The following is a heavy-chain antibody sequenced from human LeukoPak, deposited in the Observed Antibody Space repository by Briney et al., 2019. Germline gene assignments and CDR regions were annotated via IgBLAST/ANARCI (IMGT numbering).Heavy chain of an antibody. CDR2: ISGSGGST. Sequence: PGGSLRLSCAASGFTFSSYAMSWVRQAPGNGLEWVSAISGSGGSTYYADSVKGRFTISRDNSKNTLYLQMNSLRAEDTAVYYCAKARYSSGWYSPYYFDYWGQGTLVTVSS. CDR1: GFTFSSYA. D-gene: IGHD6-19*01. J-gene: IGHJ4*02. CDR3: AKARYSSGWYSPYYFDY. V-gene: IGHV3-23*01.